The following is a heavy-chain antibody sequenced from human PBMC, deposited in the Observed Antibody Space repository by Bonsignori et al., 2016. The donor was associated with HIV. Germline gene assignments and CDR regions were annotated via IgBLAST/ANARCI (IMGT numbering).Heavy chain of an antibody. Sequence: SETLSLTCTVSGGSISSYYWSWIRQPPGKGLEWIGYIYYSGSTNYNPSLKSRVTISVDTSKNQFSLKLSSVTAADTAVYYCASSGYCSSTSCPTTIDYWGQGTLVTVSS. D-gene: IGHD2-2*01. CDR3: ASSGYCSSTSCPTTIDY. CDR1: GGSISSYY. J-gene: IGHJ4*02. V-gene: IGHV4-59*01. CDR2: IYYSGST.